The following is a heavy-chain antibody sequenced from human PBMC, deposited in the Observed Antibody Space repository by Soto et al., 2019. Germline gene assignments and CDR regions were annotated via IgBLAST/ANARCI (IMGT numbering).Heavy chain of an antibody. CDR3: ARREYGLDV. CDR2: IYPYDSDT. CDR1: GYSFSTSW. J-gene: IGHJ6*02. Sequence: PGESLKISCKGSGYSFSTSWIGWVRQMPGKGLEWMGIIYPYDSDTRYSPSFQGQVTISADTSLSTVYLQWSSLKASDTAMYYCARREYGLDVWGQGTTVTVSS. V-gene: IGHV5-51*01.